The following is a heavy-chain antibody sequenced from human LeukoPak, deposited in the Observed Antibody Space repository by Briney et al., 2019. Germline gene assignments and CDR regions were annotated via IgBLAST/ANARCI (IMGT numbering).Heavy chain of an antibody. J-gene: IGHJ4*02. V-gene: IGHV3-23*01. CDR1: GFTFSSYA. D-gene: IGHD3-22*01. CDR3: AKRAKSSGYYDLFDY. Sequence: GGSLRLSCAASGFTFSSYAMSWVRQAPGKGLEWVSAISGSGGSTYYADSVKGRFTISRDNSKNTLYPQMNSLRAEDTAVYYCAKRAKSSGYYDLFDYWGQGTLVTVSS. CDR2: ISGSGGST.